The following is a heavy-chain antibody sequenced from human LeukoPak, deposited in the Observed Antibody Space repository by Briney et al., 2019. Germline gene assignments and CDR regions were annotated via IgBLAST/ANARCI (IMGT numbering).Heavy chain of an antibody. D-gene: IGHD4-17*01. V-gene: IGHV3-7*01. CDR2: IKQDGSEK. CDR3: ARERVDYGDYLMYYYGMDV. CDR1: GFTFSSYA. J-gene: IGHJ6*02. Sequence: PGGSLRLSCAASGFTFSSYAMHWVRQAPGKGLEWVANIKQDGSEKYYVDSVKGRFTISRDNAKNSLYLQMNSLRAEDTAVYYCARERVDYGDYLMYYYGMDVWGQGTTVTVSS.